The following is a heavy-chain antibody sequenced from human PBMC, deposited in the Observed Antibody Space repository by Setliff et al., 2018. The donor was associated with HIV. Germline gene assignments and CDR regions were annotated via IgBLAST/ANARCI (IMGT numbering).Heavy chain of an antibody. CDR1: GSSLDTSGVG. CDR2: IYWDDDK. D-gene: IGHD6-19*01. CDR3: AHRNVAAVVTLFDY. V-gene: IGHV2-5*02. J-gene: IGHJ4*02. Sequence: SGPTLVNPTQTLRLTCTLSGSSLDTSGVGVGWIRQPPGKALEWLALIYWDDDKRYSPSLKSRLTISKDTSKKQVFLVMTNMDPVDTSTYYCAHRNVAAVVTLFDYWGQGTLVTVSS.